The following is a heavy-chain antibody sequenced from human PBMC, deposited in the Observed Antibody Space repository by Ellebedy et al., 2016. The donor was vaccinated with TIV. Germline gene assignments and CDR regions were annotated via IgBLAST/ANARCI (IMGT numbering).Heavy chain of an antibody. CDR3: ARDREGWETDAFDI. J-gene: IGHJ3*02. D-gene: IGHD1-26*01. V-gene: IGHV3-23*01. CDR1: GFPVSSYA. CDR2: LTRSGDNT. Sequence: GGSLRLSXTASGFPVSSYAMTWVRQAPGEGLEWVSSLTRSGDNTYYAESVKGRFTISRDNAKNTLYLHMNSLRAEDTAVYFCARDREGWETDAFDIWGQGTMVTVSS.